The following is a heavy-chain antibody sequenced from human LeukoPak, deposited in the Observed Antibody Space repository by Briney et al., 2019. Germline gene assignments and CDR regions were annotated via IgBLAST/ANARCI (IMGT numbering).Heavy chain of an antibody. CDR2: IYYSGST. J-gene: IGHJ5*02. CDR1: GGSVSSYY. Sequence: SETLSLTCTVSGGSVSSYYWSWIRQPPGKGLEWIGYIYYSGSTNYNTSLKSRVTISVDTSKNQFSLKLTSVTAADTAVYYCAREGYSSSWYGFDPWGQGTLVTVSS. D-gene: IGHD6-13*01. CDR3: AREGYSSSWYGFDP. V-gene: IGHV4-59*02.